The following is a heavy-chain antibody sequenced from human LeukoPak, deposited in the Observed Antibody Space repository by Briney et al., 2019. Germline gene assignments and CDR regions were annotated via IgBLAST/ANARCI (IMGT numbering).Heavy chain of an antibody. Sequence: SETLSLTCTVSGGSISSSSYYWGWICQPPGKGLEWIGSIYYSGSTYYNPSLKSRVTISVDTSKNQFSLKLSSVTAADTAVYYCAREGSSDPVDYWGQGTLVTVSS. D-gene: IGHD6-25*01. V-gene: IGHV4-39*07. CDR3: AREGSSDPVDY. J-gene: IGHJ4*02. CDR2: IYYSGST. CDR1: GGSISSSSYY.